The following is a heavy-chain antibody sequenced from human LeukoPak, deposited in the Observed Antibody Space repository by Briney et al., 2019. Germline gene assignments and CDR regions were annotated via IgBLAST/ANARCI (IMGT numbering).Heavy chain of an antibody. CDR3: ARGGYCSSTSCYEAWFFDY. Sequence: GGSLRLSCAVSGFTFTDYWMNWVRQAPGKGLEWVASIRQDGGEKSYVDSVKGRFTISRDNTKSSLYLQINSLRAEDTAVYYCARGGYCSSTSCYEAWFFDYWGQGTLVTVSS. J-gene: IGHJ4*02. CDR2: IRQDGGEK. V-gene: IGHV3-7*01. CDR1: GFTFTDYW. D-gene: IGHD2-2*03.